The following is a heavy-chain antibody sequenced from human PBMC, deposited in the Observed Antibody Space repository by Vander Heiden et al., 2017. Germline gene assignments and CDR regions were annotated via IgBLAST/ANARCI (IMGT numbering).Heavy chain of an antibody. CDR3: ARGPRYSYGRNDAFDF. CDR2: ISRSSSYI. V-gene: IGHV3-21*01. J-gene: IGHJ3*01. CDR1: AFPFSSYS. Sequence: EVQLVESGGGLVKPGGSLSLACAASAFPFSSYSMNWVRQAPGKGLEWVSSISRSSSYIYYADSVKGRFTFSRDNAKNSLYLQMNSLRAEDTAVYYCARGPRYSYGRNDAFDFWGQGTMVTVSS. D-gene: IGHD5-18*01.